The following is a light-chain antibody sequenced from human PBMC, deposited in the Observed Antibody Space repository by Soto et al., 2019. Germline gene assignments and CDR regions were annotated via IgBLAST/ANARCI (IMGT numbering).Light chain of an antibody. CDR3: QQRSNWIT. CDR2: DAS. V-gene: IGKV3-11*01. Sequence: IVLTQSPATLSLSPGEKATLSCRASQSVSSYLAWYQQKPGGAPRLLIYDASNRATGIPARFSGSGSGTDFTLTISSLEPEDFAVYHCQQRSNWITFGQGTRLEIK. CDR1: QSVSSY. J-gene: IGKJ5*01.